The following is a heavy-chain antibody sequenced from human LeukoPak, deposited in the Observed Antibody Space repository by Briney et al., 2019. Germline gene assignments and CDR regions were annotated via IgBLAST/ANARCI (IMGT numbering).Heavy chain of an antibody. J-gene: IGHJ4*02. D-gene: IGHD3-10*01. V-gene: IGHV4-59*01. CDR1: GGSITSYY. CDR2: IYYSGST. Sequence: SETLSLTCTVSGGSITSYYCSWIRQPPGKGLEWIAYIYYSGSTYYNPSLKSRVTISVDTSKNQFSLKLSSVTAADTAVYYCARFNSFYYGSGNYYTPNYFDYWGQGTLVTVSS. CDR3: ARFNSFYYGSGNYYTPNYFDY.